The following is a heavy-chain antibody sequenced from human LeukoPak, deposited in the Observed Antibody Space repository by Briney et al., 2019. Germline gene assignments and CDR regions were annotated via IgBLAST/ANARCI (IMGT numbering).Heavy chain of an antibody. J-gene: IGHJ5*02. Sequence: GGSPRLSCATSGFTFSNAWMNWVRQAPGKGLEWVGRIRSNSDGGTIDYAAPVKGRFALSRDDSKNTLYLQMNSLQTEDTAVYYCATDFYDTTWGQGTLVTVSS. CDR1: GFTFSNAW. CDR2: IRSNSDGGTI. V-gene: IGHV3-15*07. D-gene: IGHD3-22*01. CDR3: ATDFYDTT.